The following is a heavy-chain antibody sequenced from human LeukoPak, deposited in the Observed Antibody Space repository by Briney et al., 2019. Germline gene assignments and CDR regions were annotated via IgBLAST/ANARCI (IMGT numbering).Heavy chain of an antibody. CDR1: GGSFSGYY. J-gene: IGHJ4*02. V-gene: IGHV4-34*01. Sequence: SETLSLTCAVYGGSFSGYYWSWIRQPPGKGLEWIGEINHSGSTNYNPSLKSRVTISVDTSKNQFSLKLSSVTSPDTAVYFCARAEQIAVAGTGYSFDYWGQGTLVTVSS. CDR3: ARAEQIAVAGTGYSFDY. D-gene: IGHD6-19*01. CDR2: INHSGST.